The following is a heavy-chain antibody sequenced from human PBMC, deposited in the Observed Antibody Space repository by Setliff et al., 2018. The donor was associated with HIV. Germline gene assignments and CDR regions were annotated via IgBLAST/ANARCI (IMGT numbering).Heavy chain of an antibody. CDR1: GGSISSYY. CDR3: ARDVPWGDYYYYMDV. J-gene: IGHJ6*03. D-gene: IGHD3-16*01. Sequence: SETLSLTCTVSGGSISSYYWSWIRQPAGKGLELIGHIYTSGSTNYNPSLKSRVTMSVDTPKNQFSLKLSSVTAADPAVYYCARDVPWGDYYYYMDVWGKGTTVTVS. CDR2: IYTSGST. V-gene: IGHV4-4*07.